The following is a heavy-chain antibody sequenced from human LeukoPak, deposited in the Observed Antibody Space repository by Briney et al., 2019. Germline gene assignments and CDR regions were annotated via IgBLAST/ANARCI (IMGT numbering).Heavy chain of an antibody. V-gene: IGHV3-30*18. CDR2: ISYHGTKK. CDR1: GFTFSHYG. D-gene: IGHD3-22*01. CDR3: AKDGAAYYNDSNLGGY. J-gene: IGHJ4*02. Sequence: GRSLRLSCAGSGFTFSHYGMHWVRQAPGKGLEWVAFISYHGTKKDYADSVKGRFTISRDNSNNVLYLRLSSLRPEDTAMYYCAKDGAAYYNDSNLGGYWGQGTLVTVSS.